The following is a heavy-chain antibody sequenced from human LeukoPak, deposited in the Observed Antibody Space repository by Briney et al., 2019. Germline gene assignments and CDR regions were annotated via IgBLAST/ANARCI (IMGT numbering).Heavy chain of an antibody. CDR3: AKSGYSSSSNYYYYYMDV. V-gene: IGHV3-21*04. J-gene: IGHJ6*03. D-gene: IGHD6-6*01. Sequence: GSLRLSCAASGFPFSSYSMNWVRPAPGKGLEWVSSLSSSSSYIYYADSVKGRFTISRDSAKNSLYLQMNSLRAEDTAVYYCAKSGYSSSSNYYYYYMDVWGKGTTVTVSS. CDR2: LSSSSSYI. CDR1: GFPFSSYS.